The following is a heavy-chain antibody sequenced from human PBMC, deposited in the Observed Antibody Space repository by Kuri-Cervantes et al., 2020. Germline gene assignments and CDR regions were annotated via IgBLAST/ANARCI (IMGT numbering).Heavy chain of an antibody. V-gene: IGHV3-11*01. CDR3: ARGVRVGATGWDFDY. CDR1: GFTFSDYY. D-gene: IGHD1-26*01. CDR2: ISSSGSTI. J-gene: IGHJ4*02. Sequence: GGSLRLSCAASGFTFSDYYMSWIRQAPGKGLEWVSYISSSGSTIYYADSVKGRFTISRDNAKNSLCLQMNSLKTEDTAVYYCARGVRVGATGWDFDYWGQGTLVTVSS.